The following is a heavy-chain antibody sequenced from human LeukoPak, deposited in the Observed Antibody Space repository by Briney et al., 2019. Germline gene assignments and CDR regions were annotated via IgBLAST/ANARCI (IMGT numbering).Heavy chain of an antibody. V-gene: IGHV1-2*02. J-gene: IGHJ5*02. CDR3: ARVRDWFDP. Sequence: ASVTVSCKASGYTFTAYYIHWVRQAPGQGLEYMGWINPNSGGTNYAQKFQGRVTMTRDTSISTAYMELSRLRSDDTAVYYCARVRDWFDPWGQGTLVTVSS. CDR1: GYTFTAYY. CDR2: INPNSGGT.